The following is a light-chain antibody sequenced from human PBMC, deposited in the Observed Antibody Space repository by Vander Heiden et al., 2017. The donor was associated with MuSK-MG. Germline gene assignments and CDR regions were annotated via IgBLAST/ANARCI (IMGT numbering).Light chain of an antibody. CDR3: QQRTTWPPWT. V-gene: IGKV3-11*01. CDR1: QTVSRY. J-gene: IGKJ1*01. CDR2: DTS. Sequence: ETVLTQSPATLSLSPGERATLSCRASQTVSRYLAWYQQKPGQAPRLIIYDTSTRASGVPARFSGSGSGTDFTLTISSLEPEDFAVYYCQQRTTWPPWTFGQGTRVEVK.